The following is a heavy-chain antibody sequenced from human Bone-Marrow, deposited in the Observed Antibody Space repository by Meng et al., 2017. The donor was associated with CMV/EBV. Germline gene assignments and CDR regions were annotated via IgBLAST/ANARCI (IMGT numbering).Heavy chain of an antibody. CDR2: IRYDGSNK. J-gene: IGHJ4*02. Sequence: GGSLRLSCAASGFTFSSYGMHWVRQAPGKGLEWVAFIRYDGSNKYYADSVKGRFTISRDNAKNSLYLQMNSLRAEDTAVYYCASSIAAHPVLFDYWGQGTLVTVSS. D-gene: IGHD6-6*01. CDR3: ASSIAAHPVLFDY. CDR1: GFTFSSYG. V-gene: IGHV3-30*02.